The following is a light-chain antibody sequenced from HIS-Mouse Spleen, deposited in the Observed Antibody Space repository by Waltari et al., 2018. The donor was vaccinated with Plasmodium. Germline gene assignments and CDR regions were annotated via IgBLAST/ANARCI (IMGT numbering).Light chain of an antibody. CDR1: QSVSSY. V-gene: IGKV3-11*01. J-gene: IGKJ4*02. Sequence: EIVLTQSPATLSLSPGERATLSCRASQSVSSYLTWYQQKPGQAPRLLIYDASNRATGIPARFSGSGSGTDFTLTISSLAPEDFVVYYCQQRSNWPLTFGGGTKVAIK. CDR3: QQRSNWPLT. CDR2: DAS.